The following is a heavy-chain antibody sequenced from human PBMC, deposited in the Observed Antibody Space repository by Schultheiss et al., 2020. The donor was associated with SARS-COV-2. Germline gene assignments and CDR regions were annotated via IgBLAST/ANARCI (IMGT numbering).Heavy chain of an antibody. V-gene: IGHV3-48*04. CDR2: ISSSGSTI. D-gene: IGHD6-6*01. CDR1: GFTFSSYP. CDR3: ARNAARLITRAQFDY. J-gene: IGHJ4*02. Sequence: GGSLRLSCAASGFTFSSYPMSWVRQAPGKGLEWVSYISSSGSTIYYADSVKGRFTISRDNAKNSLYLQMNSLRAEDTAVYYCARNAARLITRAQFDYWGQGTLVTVSS.